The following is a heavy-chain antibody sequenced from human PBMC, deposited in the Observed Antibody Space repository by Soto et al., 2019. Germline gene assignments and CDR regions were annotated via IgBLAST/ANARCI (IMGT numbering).Heavy chain of an antibody. CDR3: ARGEGYGPFDY. V-gene: IGHV3-21*01. J-gene: IGHJ4*02. CDR1: GFTFSSYS. Sequence: GGSLRLSCAASGFTFSSYSLNWVRQAPGKGLEWVSTISGRSDYIYYADSVKGRFTISRDNAKNSLYLQMNSLRAEDTDVYYCARGEGYGPFDYWGQGTLVTVSS. D-gene: IGHD5-18*01. CDR2: ISGRSDYI.